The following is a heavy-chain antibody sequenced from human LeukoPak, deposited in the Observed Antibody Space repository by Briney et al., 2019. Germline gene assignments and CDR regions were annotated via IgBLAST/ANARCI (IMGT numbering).Heavy chain of an antibody. CDR3: AVYYDSSGRYFDY. CDR2: ISSSSSYM. CDR1: GFTFSSYS. J-gene: IGHJ4*02. D-gene: IGHD3-22*01. V-gene: IGHV3-21*01. Sequence: GGSLRLSCAASGFTFSSYSMNWVRQAPGKGLEWVSSISSSSSYMYYADSVKGRFTISRDNAKNSLYLQMNSLRAEDTAVYYCAVYYDSSGRYFDYWGQGTLVTASS.